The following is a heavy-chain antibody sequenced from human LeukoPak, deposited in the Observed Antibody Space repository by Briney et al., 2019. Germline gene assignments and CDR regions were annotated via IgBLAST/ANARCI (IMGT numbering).Heavy chain of an antibody. J-gene: IGHJ4*02. V-gene: IGHV4-38-2*02. CDR3: ARGYSWRLRWTATTD. D-gene: IGHD5-18*01. Sequence: SETLSLTCTVSGYSISSGYYWSWIRQPPGKGLEWIEKINHSGSINYNPSLKSRVTISVDTSKNQFSLKLSSVTAADTAVYYCARGYSWRLRWTATTDWGQGTLVTVSS. CDR1: GYSISSGYY. CDR2: INHSGSI.